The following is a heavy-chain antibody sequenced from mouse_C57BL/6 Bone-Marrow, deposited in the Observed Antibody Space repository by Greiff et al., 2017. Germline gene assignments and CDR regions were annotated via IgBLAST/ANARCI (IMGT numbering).Heavy chain of an antibody. J-gene: IGHJ4*01. CDR1: GFTFSDYG. D-gene: IGHD2-3*01. Sequence: EVKLMESGGGLVQPGGSLTLSCAASGFTFSDYGMAWVRQAPRKGPEWVAFISNLAYSIYYADTVTGRFTISRENAKNTLYLEMSSLRSEDTAMYYCARHDDYYAMDYWGQGTSVTVSS. V-gene: IGHV5-15*01. CDR2: ISNLAYSI. CDR3: ARHDDYYAMDY.